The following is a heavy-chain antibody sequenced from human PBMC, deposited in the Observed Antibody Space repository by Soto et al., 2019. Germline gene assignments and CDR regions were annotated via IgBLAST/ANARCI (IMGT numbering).Heavy chain of an antibody. Sequence: EVQLVESGGGVIQPGGSLRLSCAASGFTVSSKYMTWVRQAPGKGLEWVSVIYGGGTTYYADSVKGRFTISRDNSKYTLYLQMNSLRAEDTAVYYCVQTTGWPGFDFWGQGTLVTVSS. CDR3: VQTTGWPGFDF. CDR1: GFTVSSKY. D-gene: IGHD6-19*01. V-gene: IGHV3-53*01. J-gene: IGHJ4*02. CDR2: IYGGGTT.